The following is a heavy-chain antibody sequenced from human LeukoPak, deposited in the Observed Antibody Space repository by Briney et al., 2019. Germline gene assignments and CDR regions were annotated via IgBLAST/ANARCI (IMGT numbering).Heavy chain of an antibody. CDR1: GFTLSSYE. Sequence: GGSLRLSCAASGFTLSSYEMHWVRQAPGKGLVWVSRINSDGSRTGYADSVKGRFTISRDNAKNTLYLQMNSLRAEDTAIYYCASVDGGYWGQGTLVTVSS. CDR2: INSDGSRT. D-gene: IGHD4-23*01. J-gene: IGHJ4*02. CDR3: ASVDGGY. V-gene: IGHV3-74*01.